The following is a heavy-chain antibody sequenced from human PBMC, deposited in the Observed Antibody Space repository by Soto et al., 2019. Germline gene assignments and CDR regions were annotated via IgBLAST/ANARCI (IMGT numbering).Heavy chain of an antibody. Sequence: SVKVSCKASGYTFTSYGISWVRQAPGQGLEWMGWISAYNGNTNYAQKLQGRVTMTTDTSTSTAYMELRSLRSDDTAVYYCARARLPYSSPIHFDYWGQGTLVTVSS. J-gene: IGHJ4*02. CDR3: ARARLPYSSPIHFDY. V-gene: IGHV1-18*01. CDR2: ISAYNGNT. CDR1: GYTFTSYG. D-gene: IGHD6-13*01.